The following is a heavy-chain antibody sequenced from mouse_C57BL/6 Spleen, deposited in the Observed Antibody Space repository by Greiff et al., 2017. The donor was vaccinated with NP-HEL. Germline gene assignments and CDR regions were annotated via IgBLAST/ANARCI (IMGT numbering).Heavy chain of an antibody. D-gene: IGHD1-1*01. CDR2: IHPNSGST. J-gene: IGHJ2*01. CDR3: ARRVYYGSSYYFDY. Sequence: VQLQQSGAELVKPGASVKLSCKASGYTFTSYWMHWVKQRPGQGLEWIGMIHPNSGSTNYNEKFKSKATLTVDKSSSTAYMQLSSLTSEDSAVYYCARRVYYGSSYYFDYWGQGTTLTVSS. CDR1: GYTFTSYW. V-gene: IGHV1-64*01.